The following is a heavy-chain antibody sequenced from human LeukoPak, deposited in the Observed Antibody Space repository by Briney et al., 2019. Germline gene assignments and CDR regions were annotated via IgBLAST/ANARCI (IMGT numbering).Heavy chain of an antibody. Sequence: PGGSLRLSCTASGFTFDDYAMHWVRQAPGKGLQWVSLVSADGDNTYYADSVRGRFTISRDNNINSLYLQLSSLGTEDTAFYYCAKGGYGVYHFDYWGQGTLVTVSS. D-gene: IGHD5/OR15-5a*01. CDR1: GFTFDDYA. CDR2: VSADGDNT. CDR3: AKGGYGVYHFDY. J-gene: IGHJ4*02. V-gene: IGHV3-43*02.